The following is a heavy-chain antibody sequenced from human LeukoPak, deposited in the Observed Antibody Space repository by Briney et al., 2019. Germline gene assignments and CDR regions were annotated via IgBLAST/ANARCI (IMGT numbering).Heavy chain of an antibody. J-gene: IGHJ2*01. V-gene: IGHV3-30*02. CDR3: ARAAYSSTWYSRYFDL. D-gene: IGHD6-13*01. CDR1: GFTFSSYG. Sequence: GGSLRLSCAASGFTFSSYGMHWVRQAPGKGLEWVAFIRYDGSNKYYVGSVKGRFTISRVNAKNSLYLQMDSLRAGDTAVYYCARAAYSSTWYSRYFDLWGRGTLVTVSS. CDR2: IRYDGSNK.